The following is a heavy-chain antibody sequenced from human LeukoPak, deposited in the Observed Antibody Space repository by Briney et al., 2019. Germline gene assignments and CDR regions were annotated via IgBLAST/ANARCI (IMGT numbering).Heavy chain of an antibody. V-gene: IGHV4-30-2*01. CDR1: GGSISSGGYS. CDR2: IYHSGST. D-gene: IGHD2-15*01. CDR3: ARDCSGGSCYDY. Sequence: SETLSLTCAVSGGSISSGGYSWSWIRQPPGKGLEWIGYIYHSGSTYYNPSLKSRVTISVDRSKNQFSLKLSSVTAADTAVYYCARDCSGGSCYDYWGQGTLVTVSS. J-gene: IGHJ4*02.